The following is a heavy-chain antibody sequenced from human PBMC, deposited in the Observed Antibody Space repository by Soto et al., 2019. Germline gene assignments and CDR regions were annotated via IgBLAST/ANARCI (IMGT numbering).Heavy chain of an antibody. CDR3: ARRWGEGRVDY. Sequence: QVQLQESGPGLVKPSGTLSLTCAVSGGSISSSNWWSWVRQPPGKGLEWIGEIYHSGSTNYNPSLKGRVTTSVDQSRNQVSLKLSSVTAADTAVYYCARRWGEGRVDYWGQGTLVTVSS. J-gene: IGHJ4*02. V-gene: IGHV4-4*02. CDR2: IYHSGST. CDR1: GGSISSSNW. D-gene: IGHD3-10*01.